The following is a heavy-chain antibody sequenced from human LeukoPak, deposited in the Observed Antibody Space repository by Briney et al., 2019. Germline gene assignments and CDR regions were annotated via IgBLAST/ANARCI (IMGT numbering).Heavy chain of an antibody. J-gene: IGHJ6*03. CDR1: GGSISSSSYY. CDR2: IYYSGST. Sequence: SETLFLTCTVSGGSISSSSYYWGWIRQPPGKGLEWIGSIYYSGSTCYNPSLKSRVTISVDTSKNQFSLKLSSVTAADTAVYYCARLRGYSFGYYYYYMDVWGKGTTVTVSS. V-gene: IGHV4-39*07. D-gene: IGHD5-18*01. CDR3: ARLRGYSFGYYYYYMDV.